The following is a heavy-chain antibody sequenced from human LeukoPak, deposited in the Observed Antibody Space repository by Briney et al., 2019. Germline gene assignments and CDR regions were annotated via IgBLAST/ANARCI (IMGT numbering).Heavy chain of an antibody. V-gene: IGHV1-46*01. CDR3: ARGGNRDGYNFSAFDI. CDR2: INPSGGST. D-gene: IGHD5-24*01. J-gene: IGHJ3*02. CDR1: GYTLTSYY. Sequence: GASVKVSCKASGYTLTSYYMHWVRQPPGQGLEWMGIINPSGGSTSYAQKFQGRVSMTRYTTTSKVYKELSSLRTDDTAVDYCARGGNRDGYNFSAFDIWGQGTMVTVSS.